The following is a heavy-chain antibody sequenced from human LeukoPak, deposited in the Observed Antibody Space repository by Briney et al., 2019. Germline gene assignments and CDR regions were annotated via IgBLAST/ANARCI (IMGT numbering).Heavy chain of an antibody. D-gene: IGHD4-23*01. J-gene: IGHJ4*02. V-gene: IGHV3-74*01. CDR1: GFTFSSYS. Sequence: PGGSLRLSCAASGFTFSSYSMNWVRQAPGKGLVWVSRINSDGSTTNYADSVKGRFTISRDNAKNTLYLQMNSLRVEDTAVYYCVRDTVRWYVFDYWGQGTLVTVSS. CDR3: VRDTVRWYVFDY. CDR2: INSDGSTT.